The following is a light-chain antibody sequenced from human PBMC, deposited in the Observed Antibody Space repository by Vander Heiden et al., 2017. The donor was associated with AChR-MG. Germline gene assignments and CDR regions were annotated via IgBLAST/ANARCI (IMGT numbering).Light chain of an antibody. J-gene: IGKJ4*02. CDR1: QSISIW. CDR3: QQYESSST. CDR2: KAS. Sequence: IQMTQSPSTLSASVGDRITITCRASQSISIWLAWYQQKPGKAPKLLMYKASSLESGVPSRFSGSGSGTEFTLTISSLQPDDFATYFCQQYESSSTFGGGTKVEMK. V-gene: IGKV1-5*03.